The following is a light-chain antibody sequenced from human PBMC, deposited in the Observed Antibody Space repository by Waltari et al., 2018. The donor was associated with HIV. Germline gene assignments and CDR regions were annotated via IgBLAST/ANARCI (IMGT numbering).Light chain of an antibody. CDR1: NIGSKS. CDR3: QVWDSSSDHPL. V-gene: IGLV3-21*04. Sequence: SYVLTQPPSVSVAPGKTARLTCGGNNIGSKSVHWYQQKPSQAPVLVIYYDSDRPSGIPERFSGSNSGNTATLTISRVEAGDEADYYCQVWDSSSDHPLFGGGTKLTVL. CDR2: YDS. J-gene: IGLJ2*01.